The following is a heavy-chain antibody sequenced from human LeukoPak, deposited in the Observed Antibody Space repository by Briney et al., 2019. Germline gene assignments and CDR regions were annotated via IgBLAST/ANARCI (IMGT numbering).Heavy chain of an antibody. CDR1: GXSFTNCC. CDR2: IDPSDSYT. D-gene: IGHD5-24*01. CDR3: ARERDDYNVYFDY. J-gene: IGHJ4*02. Sequence: KPGESLKISFKGSGXSFTNCCISWVRQMPGKGLEWMGRIDPSDSYTNYSPSFQGHITISADKSISTAYLQWSSLKASDTAMYYCARERDDYNVYFDYWAQGTLVTVSS. V-gene: IGHV5-10-1*01.